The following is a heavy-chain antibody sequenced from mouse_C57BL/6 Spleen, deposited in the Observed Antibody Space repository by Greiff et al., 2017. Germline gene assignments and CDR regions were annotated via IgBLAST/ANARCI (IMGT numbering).Heavy chain of an antibody. J-gene: IGHJ3*01. Sequence: QVQLQQSGAELMKPGASVKFSCKATGYTFTGYWIEWVKQRPGHGLEWIGEILPGIGSTYYNEKFKGKATFTADTSSNTAYMQLNSLATEDSAIYYCASVNCDSWFACGGQGTMVTVSA. CDR2: ILPGIGST. CDR3: ASVNCDSWFAC. CDR1: GYTFTGYW. V-gene: IGHV1-9*01.